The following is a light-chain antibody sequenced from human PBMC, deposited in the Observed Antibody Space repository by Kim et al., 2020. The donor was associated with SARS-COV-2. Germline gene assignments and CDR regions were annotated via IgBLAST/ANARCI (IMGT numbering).Light chain of an antibody. Sequence: GSVGDRVPIPCRASQGISSWLAWDQKKPGKVPKFLIYKASSLESGVPSRFSGSGSGTEFTLTISSLQPDDFATYFCQQYISYPWTFGQGTKVDIK. CDR2: KAS. CDR1: QGISSW. CDR3: QQYISYPWT. J-gene: IGKJ1*01. V-gene: IGKV1-5*03.